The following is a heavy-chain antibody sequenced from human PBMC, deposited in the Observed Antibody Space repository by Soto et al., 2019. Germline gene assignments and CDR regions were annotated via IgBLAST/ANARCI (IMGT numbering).Heavy chain of an antibody. CDR1: GGSISSYY. CDR2: IYYSGST. J-gene: IGHJ6*02. Sequence: PSETLSLTCTVSGGSISSYYWSWIRQPPGKGLEWIGYIYYSGSTNYNPSLKSRVTISVDTSKNQFSLKLSSVTAADTAVYYCARDRGFDDFLSGYYTYYYYDGMDVWGQGTTVTVSS. V-gene: IGHV4-59*01. CDR3: ARDRGFDDFLSGYYTYYYYDGMDV. D-gene: IGHD3-3*01.